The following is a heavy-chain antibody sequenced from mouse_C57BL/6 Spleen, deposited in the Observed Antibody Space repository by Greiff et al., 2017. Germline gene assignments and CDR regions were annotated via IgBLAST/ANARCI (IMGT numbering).Heavy chain of an antibody. CDR3: TRERPLLDY. V-gene: IGHV1-81*01. CDR1: GYTFTSYG. D-gene: IGHD6-1*01. CDR2: IYPRSGNT. Sequence: VQLQQSGAELARPGASVKLSCKASGYTFTSYGISWVKQRTGQGLEWIGEIYPRSGNTYYNEKFKGKATMTADKSSSTAYMELRSLTSEDSAVYFGTRERPLLDYWGQGTTLTVSS. J-gene: IGHJ2*01.